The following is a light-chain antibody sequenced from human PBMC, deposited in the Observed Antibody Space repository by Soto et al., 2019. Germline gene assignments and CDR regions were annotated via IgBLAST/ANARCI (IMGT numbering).Light chain of an antibody. CDR2: RNN. Sequence: QSVLTQPPSASGTPGQRATISCSGSSSNIGSNHVYWYQQLPGTAPKLLIYRNNQRPSGVPDRISGSKSGTSVSLAISGLRSEDEADYYCAAWDDSLSGWVFGGGTKLTVL. CDR3: AAWDDSLSGWV. V-gene: IGLV1-47*01. CDR1: SSNIGSNH. J-gene: IGLJ3*02.